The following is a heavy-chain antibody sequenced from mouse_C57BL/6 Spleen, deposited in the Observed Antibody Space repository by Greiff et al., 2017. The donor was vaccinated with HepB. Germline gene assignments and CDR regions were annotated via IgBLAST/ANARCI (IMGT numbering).Heavy chain of an antibody. CDR1: GYTFTSYW. D-gene: IGHD1-1*01. CDR3: ARDRNYYGSSYLDY. J-gene: IGHJ3*01. V-gene: IGHV1-55*01. Sequence: QVQLQQPGAELVKPGASVKMSCKASGYTFTSYWITWVKQRPGQGLEWIGDIYPGSGSTNYNEKFKSKATLTVDTSSSTAYMQLSSLTSEDSAVYYSARDRNYYGSSYLDYGGQGTLVTVSA. CDR2: IYPGSGST.